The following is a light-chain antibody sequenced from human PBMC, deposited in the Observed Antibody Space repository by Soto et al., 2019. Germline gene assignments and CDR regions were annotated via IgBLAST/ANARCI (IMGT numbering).Light chain of an antibody. Sequence: DIQLTQSPSFLSASVGDRVTITCRASQGLSSYLAWYQQKPGMAPKLLIYSTSTLQSGGPARFSGSASGTEFTLTISSLQPEDFATYYGQQLNSYPITFGPGTKVDI. J-gene: IGKJ3*01. CDR3: QQLNSYPIT. CDR1: QGLSSY. V-gene: IGKV1-9*01. CDR2: STS.